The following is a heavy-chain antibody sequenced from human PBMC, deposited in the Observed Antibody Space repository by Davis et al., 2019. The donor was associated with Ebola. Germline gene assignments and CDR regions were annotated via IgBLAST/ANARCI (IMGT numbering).Heavy chain of an antibody. CDR1: GFTFGDYA. Sequence: GGSLRLSCTASGFTFGDYAMSWFRQAPGKGLEWVGFIRSKAFDGTTNYAASMKGRFTISRDDSKSIAYLQINSLKTEDTAVYYCSRRAPGLQYSGFDCWGQGTLVTVSS. D-gene: IGHD5-18*01. J-gene: IGHJ4*02. CDR2: IRSKAFDGTT. CDR3: SRRAPGLQYSGFDC. V-gene: IGHV3-49*03.